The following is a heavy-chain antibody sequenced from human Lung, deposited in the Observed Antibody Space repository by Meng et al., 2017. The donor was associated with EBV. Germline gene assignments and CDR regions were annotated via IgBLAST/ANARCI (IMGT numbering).Heavy chain of an antibody. Sequence: QVQLQQAGPGLRTPSQTLSPTCVISGDSVSSSSAAWTWIRQSPSRGLEWLGRTYYSSKWYNDYALFVKSRRTINPDTSKNQFSLQLNSVTPEDTAVYYCARGATSVFDLWGRGTLVTVSS. CDR3: ARGATSVFDL. J-gene: IGHJ2*01. CDR2: TYYSSKWYN. CDR1: GDSVSSSSAA. V-gene: IGHV6-1*01.